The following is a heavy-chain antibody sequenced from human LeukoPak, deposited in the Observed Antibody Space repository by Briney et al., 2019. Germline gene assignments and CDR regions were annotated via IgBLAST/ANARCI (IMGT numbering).Heavy chain of an antibody. CDR1: GGTFSSYA. D-gene: IGHD3-3*01. CDR3: ARDIYDRWSGYPNYYYYMDV. J-gene: IGHJ6*03. V-gene: IGHV1-69*05. CDR2: IIPIFGTA. Sequence: SVKVSCKASGGTFSSYAISWMRQAPGQGLEWMGGIIPIFGTANYAQKFQGRVTITTDESTSTAYMELSSLRSEDTAVYYCARDIYDRWSGYPNYYYYMDVWGKGTTVTVSS.